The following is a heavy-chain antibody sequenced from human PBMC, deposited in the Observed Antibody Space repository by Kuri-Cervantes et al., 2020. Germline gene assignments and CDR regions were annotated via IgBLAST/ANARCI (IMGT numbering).Heavy chain of an antibody. V-gene: IGHV4-39*02. CDR1: GGSISSSSYY. CDR3: ARDLRDGYNLRAFDI. J-gene: IGHJ3*02. D-gene: IGHD5-24*01. CDR2: IYYSGST. Sequence: GSLRLSCTVSGGSISSSSYYWGWIRQPPGKGLEWIGSIYYSGSTYYNPSLKSRVTISVDTSKNQFSLKLSSVTAADTAVYYCARDLRDGYNLRAFDIWGQGTMVTVSS.